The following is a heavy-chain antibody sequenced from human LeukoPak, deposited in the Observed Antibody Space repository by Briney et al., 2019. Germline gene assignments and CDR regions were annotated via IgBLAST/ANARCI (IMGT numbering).Heavy chain of an antibody. CDR1: GFTFSDYY. J-gene: IGHJ4*02. CDR3: ARDTGRYDSSGYLFDY. V-gene: IGHV3-11*04. CDR2: ISSSGSTI. D-gene: IGHD3-22*01. Sequence: GGSLRLSCAASGFTFSDYYMSWIRQAPGKGLEWVSYISSSGSTIYYADSVKGRFTISRDNAKNSLYLQMNSLRAEDTAVYYCARDTGRYDSSGYLFDYWGQGTLVTVSS.